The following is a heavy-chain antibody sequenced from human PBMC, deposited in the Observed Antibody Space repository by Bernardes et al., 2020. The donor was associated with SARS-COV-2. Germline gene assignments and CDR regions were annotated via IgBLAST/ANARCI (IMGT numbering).Heavy chain of an antibody. D-gene: IGHD4-17*01. CDR2: ISDNGAKT. CDR1: GFTFNNFA. J-gene: IGHJ5*02. Sequence: GWSLRLSCAASGFTFNNFAMAWVRQAPGKGLEWVSVISDNGAKTYYADSVKGRFTISRDNSKNTLSLQMNSLRVEDTAVYYCAKDRRGYGDYAVWFDPWGQGTQVTVSS. CDR3: AKDRRGYGDYAVWFDP. V-gene: IGHV3-23*01.